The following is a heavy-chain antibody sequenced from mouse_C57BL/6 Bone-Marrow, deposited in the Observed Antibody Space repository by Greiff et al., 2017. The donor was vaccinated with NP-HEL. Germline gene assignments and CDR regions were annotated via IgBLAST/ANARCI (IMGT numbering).Heavy chain of an antibody. CDR3: ARDPIYYGNYDYWYFDV. D-gene: IGHD2-1*01. CDR2: ISDGGSYT. Sequence: DVMLVESGGGLVKPGGSLKLSCAASGFTFSSYAMSWVRQTPEKRLEWVATISDGGSYTYYPDNVKGRFTISRDNAKNNLYLQMSHLKSEDTAMYYCARDPIYYGNYDYWYFDVWGTGTTVTVSA. J-gene: IGHJ1*03. V-gene: IGHV5-4*01. CDR1: GFTFSSYA.